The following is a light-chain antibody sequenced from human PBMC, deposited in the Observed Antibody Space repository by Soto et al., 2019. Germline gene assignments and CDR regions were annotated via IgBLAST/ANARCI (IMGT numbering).Light chain of an antibody. Sequence: QSVLTRPPSGSGTPGQRVTISCSGSSSHIGSKTVNWYQQLPGTVPKLLIYNSYQRPSGVPDRFSASKSGTSASLAISGLQSEDEADYYCSSWDASLNGYIFGTGTKVTVL. CDR3: SSWDASLNGYI. CDR2: NSY. CDR1: SSHIGSKT. V-gene: IGLV1-44*01. J-gene: IGLJ1*01.